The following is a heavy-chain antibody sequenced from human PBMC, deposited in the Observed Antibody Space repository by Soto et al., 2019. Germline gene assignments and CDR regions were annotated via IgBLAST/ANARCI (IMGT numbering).Heavy chain of an antibody. CDR1: GFSFCRYG. CDR3: ARECLAQGQDV. J-gene: IGHJ6*01. CDR2: VSCDGRNR. V-gene: IGHV3-30*03. Sequence: PGGSLRLSCVASGFSFCRYGIHWVRQAPGKGLEWVAWVSCDGRNRNYADSLKARLTISRDNSKDTAFLQMNSLGPDDTSVYYWARECLAQGQDVLVQGTAITGSS.